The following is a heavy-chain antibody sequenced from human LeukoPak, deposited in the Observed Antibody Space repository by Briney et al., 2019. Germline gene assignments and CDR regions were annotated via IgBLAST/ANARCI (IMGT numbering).Heavy chain of an antibody. V-gene: IGHV3-15*01. CDR1: GFTFSSYW. CDR2: IKNKPDGGTT. Sequence: GGSLRLSCAASGFTFSSYWMSWVRQAPGKGLEWVGRIKNKPDGGTTDYAAPVKGRFTISRDDSKNTVYLQMSSLKTDDTAVYYCTTSGRWSGGSGAFDYWGQGTLVTVSS. CDR3: TTSGRWSGGSGAFDY. J-gene: IGHJ4*02. D-gene: IGHD2-15*01.